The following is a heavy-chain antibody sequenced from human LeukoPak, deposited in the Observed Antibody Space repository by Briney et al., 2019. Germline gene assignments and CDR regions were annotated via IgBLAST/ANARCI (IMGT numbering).Heavy chain of an antibody. CDR3: ARIMNSSPDY. J-gene: IGHJ4*02. V-gene: IGHV3-7*01. CDR1: GFIFSGAW. CDR2: IKEDGSEK. Sequence: GGSRRLSCAASGFIFSGAWMSWVRQAPGKGLEWVANIKEDGSEKHYVDSVNGRFTISRDNAKNSVYLQMNSLRAEDTAVYYCARIMNSSPDYWGQGTLVTVSS. D-gene: IGHD6-13*01.